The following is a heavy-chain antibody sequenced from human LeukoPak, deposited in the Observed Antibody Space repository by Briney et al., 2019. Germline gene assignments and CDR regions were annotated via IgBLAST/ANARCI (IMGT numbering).Heavy chain of an antibody. CDR3: AKDALDYYGMDV. Sequence: SGGSLGLSCGVSGFTFSSYGVHGVRGARGRGREGGGVISYNGSNKFYADSVKGRFTISRENSKNTLYLQMNSLRAEDTAVYYCAKDALDYYGMDVWGQGTTVTVSS. CDR1: GFTFSSYG. V-gene: IGHV3-30*18. CDR2: ISYNGSNK. J-gene: IGHJ6*02.